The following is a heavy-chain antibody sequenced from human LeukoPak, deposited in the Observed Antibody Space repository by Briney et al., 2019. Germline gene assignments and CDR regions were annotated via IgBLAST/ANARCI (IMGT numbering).Heavy chain of an antibody. CDR2: IWYDGSNK. D-gene: IGHD6-19*01. CDR3: AKHSNAVAVLDAFDI. V-gene: IGHV3-33*06. Sequence: PGGSLRLSCAASGFTFSSYGMHWVRQAPGKGLEWVAVIWYDGSNKYYADSVKGRFTISRDNSKNTLYLQMNSLRAEDTAVYYCAKHSNAVAVLDAFDIWGQGAMVTVSS. J-gene: IGHJ3*02. CDR1: GFTFSSYG.